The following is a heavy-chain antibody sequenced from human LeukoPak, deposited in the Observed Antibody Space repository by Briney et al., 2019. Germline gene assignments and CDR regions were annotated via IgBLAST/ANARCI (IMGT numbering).Heavy chain of an antibody. J-gene: IGHJ4*02. CDR2: ISSRSSYI. CDR1: GFTLSSYS. D-gene: IGHD3-22*01. Sequence: GGSLRLSCAASGFTLSSYSMNWVRQAPGKGLEWVSSISSRSSYIYYADSVKGRFTISRDNAKNSLYLQMNSLRAEDTAVYYCAREDYYDSSGYDYWGQGTLVTVSS. CDR3: AREDYYDSSGYDY. V-gene: IGHV3-21*06.